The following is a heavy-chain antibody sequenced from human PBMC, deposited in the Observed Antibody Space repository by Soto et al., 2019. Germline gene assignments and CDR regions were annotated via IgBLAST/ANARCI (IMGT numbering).Heavy chain of an antibody. CDR1: GGSISSSSYY. V-gene: IGHV4-39*01. D-gene: IGHD6-19*01. CDR3: ARHSSGWSGNFDY. Sequence: PSETLSLTCTFSGGSISSSSYYLGWIRQPPGKGLEWIGSIYYSGSTYYNPSLKSRVTISVDTSKDQFSLKLSSVTAADTAVYYCARHSSGWSGNFDYWGQGTLVTVSS. CDR2: IYYSGST. J-gene: IGHJ4*02.